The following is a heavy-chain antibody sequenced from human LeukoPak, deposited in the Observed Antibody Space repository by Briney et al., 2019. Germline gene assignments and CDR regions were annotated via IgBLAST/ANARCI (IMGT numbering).Heavy chain of an antibody. J-gene: IGHJ4*02. V-gene: IGHV1-18*04. Sequence: ASVKVSCKASGYTFTSYGISWVRQAPGQGLEWMGWISAYNGNTNYAQKLQGRVTMTTDTPTSTAYMELRSLRSDDTAVYYCATCTMVRGVILLGFDYWGQGTLVTVSS. CDR3: ATCTMVRGVILLGFDY. CDR2: ISAYNGNT. D-gene: IGHD3-10*01. CDR1: GYTFTSYG.